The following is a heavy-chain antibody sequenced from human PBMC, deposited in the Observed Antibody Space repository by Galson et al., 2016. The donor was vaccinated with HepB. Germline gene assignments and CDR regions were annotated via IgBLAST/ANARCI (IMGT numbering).Heavy chain of an antibody. J-gene: IGHJ5*02. D-gene: IGHD2-2*01. V-gene: IGHV7-4-1*02. Sequence: SVKVSCKGSGYTFTTYPIIWVRQAPGQGLEYMGWINTNTGSPTYAQGFTGGFVFSLDTSASTAYLEITPLKTEDTAVYFCATYPPSTSRTWFDPWGQGTLVTGSS. CDR2: INTNTGSP. CDR3: ATYPPSTSRTWFDP. CDR1: GYTFTTYP.